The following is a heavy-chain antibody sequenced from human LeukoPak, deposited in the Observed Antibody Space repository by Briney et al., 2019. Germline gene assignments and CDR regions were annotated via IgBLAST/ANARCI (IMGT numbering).Heavy chain of an antibody. Sequence: GGSLRLSCAASGFTFSSYSMNWVRQAPGKGLEWVSYISSSSSTIYYADSVKGRFTISRDNSKNTLYLQMNSLRAEDTAVYYCAKEPGGFGINWGQGTLVTVSS. V-gene: IGHV3-48*01. D-gene: IGHD3-10*01. J-gene: IGHJ4*02. CDR1: GFTFSSYS. CDR3: AKEPGGFGIN. CDR2: ISSSSSTI.